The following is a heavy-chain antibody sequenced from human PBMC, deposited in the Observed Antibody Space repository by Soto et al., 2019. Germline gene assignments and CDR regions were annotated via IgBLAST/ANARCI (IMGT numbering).Heavy chain of an antibody. CDR3: ARDNCYSNDY. Sequence: EVRLVESGGGLVQPGGSLRLSCAASGFTFTTRWMHWVRQVPGKGLVWVSYINSDGTTTTYADSVKGRFTISRDNAKSTVYLQMNSLRVDDTAIYYCARDNCYSNDYWGQGTLVTVSS. D-gene: IGHD4-4*01. CDR1: GFTFTTRW. CDR2: INSDGTTT. J-gene: IGHJ4*02. V-gene: IGHV3-74*01.